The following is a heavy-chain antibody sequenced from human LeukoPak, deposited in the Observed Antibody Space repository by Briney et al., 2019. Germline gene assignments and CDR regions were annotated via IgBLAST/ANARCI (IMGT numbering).Heavy chain of an antibody. J-gene: IGHJ3*02. D-gene: IGHD2-2*02. Sequence: GESLKISCKGSGYSFTSYWIGWVRQMPGKGLEWMGIIYPGDSDTRYSPSFQGQVTISADKSLSTAYLQWRSLKASDTAMYYCARLSAKYCSSTSCYTGAFDIWGQGTMVTVSS. V-gene: IGHV5-51*01. CDR2: IYPGDSDT. CDR1: GYSFTSYW. CDR3: ARLSAKYCSSTSCYTGAFDI.